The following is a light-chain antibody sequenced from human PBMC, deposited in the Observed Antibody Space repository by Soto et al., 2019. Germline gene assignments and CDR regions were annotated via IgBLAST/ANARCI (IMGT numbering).Light chain of an antibody. J-gene: IGLJ2*01. CDR1: SSDVGGYNY. CDR2: DVS. V-gene: IGLV2-11*01. Sequence: QSALTQPRSVSGSPGQSVTISCTGTSSDVGGYNYISWYQQHPGKAPKLMIYDVSERPSGVADRFSGSKSGNTASLTISGLQAEDEADYYCCSYAGIYGVVFGGGTKLTVL. CDR3: CSYAGIYGVV.